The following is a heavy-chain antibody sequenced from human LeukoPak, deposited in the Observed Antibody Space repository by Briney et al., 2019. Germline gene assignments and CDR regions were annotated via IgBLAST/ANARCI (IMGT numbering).Heavy chain of an antibody. CDR2: ISSSGSTI. CDR3: ARPNPLGYCSSTSCYEYYFDY. J-gene: IGHJ4*02. D-gene: IGHD2-2*01. Sequence: GGSLRLSCAGSGFTFSSYEMNWVRQAPGKGLEWVSHISSSGSTIYYADSVKGRFTISRDNAKNSLYLRMNSLRAEDTAVYYCARPNPLGYCSSTSCYEYYFDYWGQGTLVTVSS. CDR1: GFTFSSYE. V-gene: IGHV3-48*03.